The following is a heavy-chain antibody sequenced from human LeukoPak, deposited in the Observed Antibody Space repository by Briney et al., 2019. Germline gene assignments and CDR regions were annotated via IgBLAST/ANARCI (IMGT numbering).Heavy chain of an antibody. Sequence: ASVKVSFTASGYTFTEYYMHWVRQAPGEGLGGMGWINPNSGGTNYAQKFQGRVTITRETSITTAYMELSSLGSDDTAVYYCARGGRVRDTSGYALSYWGQGTLVTVSA. CDR2: INPNSGGT. V-gene: IGHV1-2*02. J-gene: IGHJ4*02. CDR3: ARGGRVRDTSGYALSY. CDR1: GYTFTEYY. D-gene: IGHD3-22*01.